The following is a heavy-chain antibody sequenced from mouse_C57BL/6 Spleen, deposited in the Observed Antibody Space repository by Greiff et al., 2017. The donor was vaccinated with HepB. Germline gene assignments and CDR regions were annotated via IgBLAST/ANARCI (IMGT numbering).Heavy chain of an antibody. CDR2: IHPNSGST. CDR1: GYTFTSYW. D-gene: IGHD3-3*01. CDR3: AREEQGEGFAY. J-gene: IGHJ3*01. Sequence: QVQLQQPGAELVKPGASVKLSCKASGYTFTSYWMHWVKQRPGQGLEWIGMIHPNSGSTNYNEKFKSKATLTVDKSSSTAYMQLSSLTSEDSAGYYCAREEQGEGFAYWGQGTLVTVSA. V-gene: IGHV1-64*01.